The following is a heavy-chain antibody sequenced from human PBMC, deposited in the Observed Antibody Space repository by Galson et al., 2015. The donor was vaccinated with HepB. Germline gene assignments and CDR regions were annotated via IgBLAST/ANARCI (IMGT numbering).Heavy chain of an antibody. CDR2: IIPILGIE. Sequence: SVKVSCKASGDTLSSHTITWVRQAPGQGLEWMGRIIPILGIENYAQSFQGRLTFTADKSTSTAYMELTSLRFEDTAMYYCARGSNWGRIDFWGQGTLVTVSS. V-gene: IGHV1-69*02. J-gene: IGHJ4*02. CDR1: GDTLSSHT. D-gene: IGHD3-16*01. CDR3: ARGSNWGRIDF.